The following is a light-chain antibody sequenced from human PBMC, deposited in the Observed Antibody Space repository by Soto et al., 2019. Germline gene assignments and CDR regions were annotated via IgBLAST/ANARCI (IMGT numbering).Light chain of an antibody. CDR1: SSDVGGYNY. V-gene: IGLV2-14*01. CDR2: DVS. Sequence: QSALTQPASMSGSPGQSITISCTGTSSDVGGYNYVSWYQQHPDKAPKLMIYDVSNRPSGVSNRFSGSKSGNTASLTISGLQAEDEADYYCSSYTSSSTLVVFGGGTKVTVL. CDR3: SSYTSSSTLVV. J-gene: IGLJ2*01.